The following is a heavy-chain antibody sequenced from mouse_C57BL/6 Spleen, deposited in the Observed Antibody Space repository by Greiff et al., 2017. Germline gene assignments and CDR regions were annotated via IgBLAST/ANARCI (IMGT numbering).Heavy chain of an antibody. CDR1: GYAFSSSW. Sequence: QVQLQQSGPELVKPGASVKISCKASGYAFSSSWMNWVKQRPGKGLEWIGRIYPGDGDTNYNGKFKGKATLTADKSSSTAYMQLSSLTSEDSAVYFCARGGQLRLPYAMDYWGQGTSVTVSS. CDR3: ARGGQLRLPYAMDY. J-gene: IGHJ4*01. D-gene: IGHD3-2*02. V-gene: IGHV1-82*01. CDR2: IYPGDGDT.